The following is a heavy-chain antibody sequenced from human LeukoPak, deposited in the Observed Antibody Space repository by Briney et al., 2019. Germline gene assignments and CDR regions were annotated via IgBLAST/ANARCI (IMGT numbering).Heavy chain of an antibody. CDR1: GFTFSSYE. V-gene: IGHV3-23*01. Sequence: GGSLRLSCAASGFTFSSYEMNWVRQAPGKGLEWVSYISGGGGGTYYANSVKGRFTISRDNSKSTLYLQMNGLRAEDTAVYYCAKISTPIPAAGAMDNWGQGTLVTVSS. CDR2: ISGGGGGT. D-gene: IGHD6-13*01. J-gene: IGHJ4*02. CDR3: AKISTPIPAAGAMDN.